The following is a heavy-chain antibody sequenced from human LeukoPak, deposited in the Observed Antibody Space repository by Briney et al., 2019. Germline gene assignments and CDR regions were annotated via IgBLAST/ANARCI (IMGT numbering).Heavy chain of an antibody. Sequence: GGSLRLSCAASGFTFSDHYIDWVRQAPGKGLEWVGRTRDKAKSHTTEYAASVKGRFTISRDDSKNSLYLQMNSLKAEDTAVYYCARAISGSYHDYWGQGTLVTVSS. CDR1: GFTFSDHY. CDR3: ARAISGSYHDY. CDR2: TRDKAKSHTT. J-gene: IGHJ4*03. V-gene: IGHV3-72*01. D-gene: IGHD1-26*01.